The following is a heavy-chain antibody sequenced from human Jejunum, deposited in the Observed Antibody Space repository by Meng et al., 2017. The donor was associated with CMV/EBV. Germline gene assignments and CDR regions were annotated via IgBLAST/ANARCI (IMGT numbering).Heavy chain of an antibody. CDR1: GGICNSYG. V-gene: IGHV1-3*01. CDR2: IKVSYCNT. D-gene: IGHD2-2*01. J-gene: IGHJ4*02. CDR3: SRTHCRGSSCYDY. Sequence: ESGGGATAKGTSTHVPCRAYGGICNSYGVDGVRWTRAQRREGMEWIKVSYCNTKYSEKLPRRGTITRNKDASTAHMVLSSLRTDDTAVYYYSRTHCRGSSCYDYWGQGTLVTVSS.